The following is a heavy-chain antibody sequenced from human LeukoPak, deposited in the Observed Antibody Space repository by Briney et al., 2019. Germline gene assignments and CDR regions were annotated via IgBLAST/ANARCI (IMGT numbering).Heavy chain of an antibody. Sequence: GGSLRLSCAASGFTFRTYAMSWVRQAPGKGLEWVSGISGLSGSTYYADSVKGRFTVSRDNSKSTLHLQMNSLRAEDTAVYYCAKASQGYTSSSYAYWGQGTLVTVSS. D-gene: IGHD6-13*01. CDR1: GFTFRTYA. CDR3: AKASQGYTSSSYAY. V-gene: IGHV3-23*01. J-gene: IGHJ4*02. CDR2: ISGLSGST.